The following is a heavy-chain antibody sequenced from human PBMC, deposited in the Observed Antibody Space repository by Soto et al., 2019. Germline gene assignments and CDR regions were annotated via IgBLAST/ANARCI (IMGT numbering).Heavy chain of an antibody. V-gene: IGHV3-30-3*01. CDR1: GFTFSSYA. Sequence: QVQLVESGGGVVQPGRSLRLSCAASGFTFSSYAMHWVRQAPGKGLEWVAVISYDGSNKYYAGSVKGRFTISRDNSKNTLYLQMNSLRAEDTAVYYCARDGSTPGDFDLWGRGTLVTVSS. D-gene: IGHD1-7*01. J-gene: IGHJ2*01. CDR3: ARDGSTPGDFDL. CDR2: ISYDGSNK.